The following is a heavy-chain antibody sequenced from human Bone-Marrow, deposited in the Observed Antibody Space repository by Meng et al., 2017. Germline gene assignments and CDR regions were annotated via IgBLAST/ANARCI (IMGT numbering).Heavy chain of an antibody. D-gene: IGHD3-10*01. CDR2: IYSGGTT. CDR3: ARVLRGWGYFDY. Sequence: EVQVVETGGGLVQPGGSLRLSCAASGFSVSSSYMSWVRQAPGKGPEWVSVIYSGGTTYYADSVKGRFTISRDNSRNTLYLQVNSLRAEDTAVYYCARVLRGWGYFDYWGQGTLVTVSS. CDR1: GFSVSSSY. V-gene: IGHV3-53*02. J-gene: IGHJ4*02.